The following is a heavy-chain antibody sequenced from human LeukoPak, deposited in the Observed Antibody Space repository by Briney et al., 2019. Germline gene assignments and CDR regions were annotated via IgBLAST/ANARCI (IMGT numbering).Heavy chain of an antibody. V-gene: IGHV3-48*03. CDR1: GFTLSNHE. J-gene: IGHJ4*02. CDR2: ISDSGRSHI. Sequence: GGSLRLSCAASGFTLSNHEINWLRQAPGKGLEWVSYISDSGRSHIYYADSVKGRFTLSRDNAKNSLYLQMNSLRAEETAIYYCARETPNCGGDCFDYWGQGTLVTVSS. CDR3: ARETPNCGGDCFDY. D-gene: IGHD2-21*02.